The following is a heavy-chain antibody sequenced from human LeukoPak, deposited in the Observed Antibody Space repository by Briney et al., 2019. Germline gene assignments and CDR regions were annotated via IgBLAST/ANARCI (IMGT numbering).Heavy chain of an antibody. J-gene: IGHJ4*02. CDR3: ATWSNAWEFDY. CDR2: INEDGSDK. D-gene: IGHD1-26*01. V-gene: IGHV3-7*05. Sequence: HSGGSLRLSCAVSGFTFSSSWMTWVCQAPGKGLEWVAHINEDGSDKYYVDSVTGRFSISRDNTKNSLYLQMSSLRAEDTAVYYCATWSNAWEFDYWGQGTLVSVSS. CDR1: GFTFSSSW.